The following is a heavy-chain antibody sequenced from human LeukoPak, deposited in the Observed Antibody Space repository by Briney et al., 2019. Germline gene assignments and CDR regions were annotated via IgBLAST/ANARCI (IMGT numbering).Heavy chain of an antibody. J-gene: IGHJ3*02. CDR1: GFTFSSYS. D-gene: IGHD2-15*01. V-gene: IGHV3-48*01. Sequence: GGSLRLSCAASGFTFSSYSMNWVRQAPEKGLEWVSYISSSSSTIYYADSVKGRFTISRDNAKNSLYLQMNSLRAEDTAVYYCARVGVVVHDAFDIWGQGTMVTVSS. CDR2: ISSSSSTI. CDR3: ARVGVVVHDAFDI.